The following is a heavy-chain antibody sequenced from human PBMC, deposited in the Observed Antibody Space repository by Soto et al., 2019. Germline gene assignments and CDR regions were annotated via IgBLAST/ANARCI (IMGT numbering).Heavy chain of an antibody. Sequence: SETLSLTCAVSGGSISSSNWWSWVRQPPGKGLEWIGEIYHSGSTNYNPSLKSRVTISVDKSKNQFSLKLSSVTAADTAVYYCATHYYDSSGSEPYFDYWGQGTLVTVSS. J-gene: IGHJ4*02. D-gene: IGHD3-22*01. V-gene: IGHV4-4*02. CDR2: IYHSGST. CDR1: GGSISSSNW. CDR3: ATHYYDSSGSEPYFDY.